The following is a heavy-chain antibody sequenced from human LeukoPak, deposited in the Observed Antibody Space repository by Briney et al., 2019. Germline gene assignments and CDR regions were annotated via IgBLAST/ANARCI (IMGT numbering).Heavy chain of an antibody. Sequence: GGSLRLSCAASGFTFSSFDMHWVRQAPGKGLEWVASIWSDGSNGNYADSVKGRFTISRDNSKNTLYLQMNSLRAEDTAVYYCAKDWSGPLDYWGQGTRVTVSS. D-gene: IGHD3/OR15-3a*01. J-gene: IGHJ4*02. V-gene: IGHV3-30*02. CDR3: AKDWSGPLDY. CDR1: GFTFSSFD. CDR2: IWSDGSNG.